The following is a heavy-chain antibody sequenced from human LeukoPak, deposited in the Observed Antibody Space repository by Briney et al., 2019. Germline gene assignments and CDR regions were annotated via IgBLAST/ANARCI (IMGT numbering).Heavy chain of an antibody. CDR3: AKGVNYYGSGSYVDY. Sequence: GGSLRLSCAASGFTFSSYDMHWVRQAPGKGLEWVSAISGSGGSTYYADSVTGRFTISRDNSKNTLYLQMNSLRAEDTAVYYCAKGVNYYGSGSYVDYWGQGTLVTVSS. CDR2: ISGSGGST. V-gene: IGHV3-23*01. D-gene: IGHD3-10*01. J-gene: IGHJ4*02. CDR1: GFTFSSYD.